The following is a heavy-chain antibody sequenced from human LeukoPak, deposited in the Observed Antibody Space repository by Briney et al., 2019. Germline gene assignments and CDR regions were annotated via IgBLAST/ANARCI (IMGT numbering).Heavy chain of an antibody. CDR2: ISAYNGNT. CDR3: ERDDLSNWNLGPNWFDP. J-gene: IGHJ5*02. Sequence: ASVKVSCKASGYTFTSYGISWVRQAPGQGLEWMGWISAYNGNTNYAQKLQGRVTMTTDTSTSTAYMELRSLRSDDTAVYYCERDDLSNWNLGPNWFDPWGQGTLVTVSS. D-gene: IGHD1-7*01. V-gene: IGHV1-18*01. CDR1: GYTFTSYG.